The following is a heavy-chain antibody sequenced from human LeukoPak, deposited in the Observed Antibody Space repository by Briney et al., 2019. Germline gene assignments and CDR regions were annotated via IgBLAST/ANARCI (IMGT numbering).Heavy chain of an antibody. CDR2: LDPEDGET. CDR1: GYTLTELS. V-gene: IGHV1-24*01. CDR3: ATPKYYYDSSGLGAFDI. D-gene: IGHD3-22*01. J-gene: IGHJ3*02. Sequence: ASVKVSCXVSGYTLTELSMHWVRQAPGKGLAWMGGLDPEDGETIYAQKFQGRVTMTEDTSTDTAYMELSSLRSEDTAVYYCATPKYYYDSSGLGAFDIWGQGTMVTVPS.